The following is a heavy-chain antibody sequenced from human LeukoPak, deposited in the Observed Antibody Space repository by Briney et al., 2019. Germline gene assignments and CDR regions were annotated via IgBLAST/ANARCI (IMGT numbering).Heavy chain of an antibody. D-gene: IGHD3-22*01. CDR1: GGTFISYA. Sequence: SVKVSCKASGGTFISYAISWVRQAPGQGLEWMGGIIPIFGTANYAQKFQGRVTITADESTSTAYMELSSLRSEDTAVYYRARGGGGYYYDSSDTSDAFDIWGQGTMVTVSS. CDR2: IIPIFGTA. V-gene: IGHV1-69*13. J-gene: IGHJ3*02. CDR3: ARGGGGYYYDSSDTSDAFDI.